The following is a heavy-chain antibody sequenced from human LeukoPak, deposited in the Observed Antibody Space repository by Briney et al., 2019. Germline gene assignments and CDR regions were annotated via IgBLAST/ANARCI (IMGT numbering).Heavy chain of an antibody. CDR3: AREGGYDFIWGKRYYYGMDV. Sequence: PGGSLRLSCAASGFTFSSYEMNWVRQAPGKGLEWVSYISSSGSTIYYADSVKGRFTISRDNVKNSLYLQMNSLRAEDTAVYYCAREGGYDFIWGKRYYYGMDVWGKGTTVTVSS. V-gene: IGHV3-48*03. J-gene: IGHJ6*04. CDR1: GFTFSSYE. D-gene: IGHD5-12*01. CDR2: ISSSGSTI.